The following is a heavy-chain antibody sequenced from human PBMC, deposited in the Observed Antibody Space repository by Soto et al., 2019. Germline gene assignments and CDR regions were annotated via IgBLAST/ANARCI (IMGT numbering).Heavy chain of an antibody. V-gene: IGHV1-3*01. D-gene: IGHD3-22*01. CDR2: INAGNGNT. J-gene: IGHJ5*02. CDR3: ARARYYYDSSGYYVPRYP. CDR1: GYTFTSYA. Sequence: QVQLVQSGAEVKKPGASVKVSCKASGYTFTSYAMHWVRQAPGQRLEWMGWINAGNGNTKYSQKFQGRVTITRDTSASTAYMELSSLRSEDTAVYYCARARYYYDSSGYYVPRYPWGQGTLVTVSS.